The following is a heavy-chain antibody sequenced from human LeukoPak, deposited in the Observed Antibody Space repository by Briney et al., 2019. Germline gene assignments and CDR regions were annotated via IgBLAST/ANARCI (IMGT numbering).Heavy chain of an antibody. CDR2: ISPSGTTI. CDR1: GFTFSTNT. V-gene: IGHV3-48*01. Sequence: GGSLRLSCAASGFTFSTNTMNWVRQAPGKGLEWVSYISPSGTTIYYADSVKGRFTISRDNAMNSLYLQMNSLRAEDTAVYYCARDRRLRGFYMDVWGKGTTVTVSS. D-gene: IGHD5-12*01. J-gene: IGHJ6*03. CDR3: ARDRRLRGFYMDV.